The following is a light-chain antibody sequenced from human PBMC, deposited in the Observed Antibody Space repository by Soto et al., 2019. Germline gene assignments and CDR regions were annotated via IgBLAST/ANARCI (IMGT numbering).Light chain of an antibody. J-gene: IGKJ1*01. Sequence: EVGWTQYQGTLSLSPGERATLSCRASQSLSSSYLAWYQQKPGQAPRLLIHGASTRATGFPARFSGSGSGTDFTLTISSLQSEDFAVYYCQQYNNWPWTFGQG. V-gene: IGKV3-15*01. CDR1: QSLSSSY. CDR3: QQYNNWPWT. CDR2: GAS.